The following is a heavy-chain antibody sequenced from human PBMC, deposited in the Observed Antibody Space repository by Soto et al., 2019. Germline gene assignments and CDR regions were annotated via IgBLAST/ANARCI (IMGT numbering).Heavy chain of an antibody. CDR3: ARQSRGVIELPFDY. V-gene: IGHV4-39*01. D-gene: IGHD3-10*01. J-gene: IGHJ4*02. CDR1: GGSISSSSYY. CDR2: IYYSGST. Sequence: QLQQQESGPGLVKPSETLSLTCTVSGGSISSSSYYWGWIRQPPGKGLEWIGSIYYSGSTYYNPSLKSRVTISVDTSKNQFSLKLSSVTAADTAVYYCARQSRGVIELPFDYWGQGTLVTVSS.